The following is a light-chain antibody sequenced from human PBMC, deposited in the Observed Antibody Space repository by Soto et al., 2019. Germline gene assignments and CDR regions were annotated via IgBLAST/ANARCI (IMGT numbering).Light chain of an antibody. CDR3: ETCDSNTRV. V-gene: IGLV4-60*02. Sequence: QPVLNQSSSASASLGSSVKLTCTLSSGHSSYIIAWHQQQPGKAPRYLMKLEGSGSYNKGSGVPDRFSGSSSGADRYLTISNLQFEDEADYYCETCDSNTRVFGGGTKLTVL. CDR2: LEGSGSY. J-gene: IGLJ3*02. CDR1: SGHSSYI.